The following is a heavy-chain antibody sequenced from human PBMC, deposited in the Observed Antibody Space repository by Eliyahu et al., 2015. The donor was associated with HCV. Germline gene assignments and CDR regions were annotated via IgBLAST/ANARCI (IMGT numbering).Heavy chain of an antibody. CDR2: IRSETYGGAA. D-gene: IGHD6-19*01. CDR1: GFAFADSX. V-gene: IGHV3-49*03. Sequence: EVQLVESGGGLVQPGRSLRLSCTGFGFAFADSXMSXFRQAPGKGLEWVGFIRSETYGGAAEYAASVKGRFTISRDDSKSIAXLQMNSLKIDDTATYYCSKDSSGWQKRGLGAAYYIYYGMDVWGQGTTVTVSS. J-gene: IGHJ6*02. CDR3: SKDSSGWQKRGLGAAYYIYYGMDV.